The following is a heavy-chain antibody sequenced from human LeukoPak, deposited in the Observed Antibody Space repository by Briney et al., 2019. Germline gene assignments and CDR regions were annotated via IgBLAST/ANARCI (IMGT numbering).Heavy chain of an antibody. CDR1: GFTFGDYA. J-gene: IGHJ5*02. D-gene: IGHD5-12*01. V-gene: IGHV3-49*03. CDR2: IRSKAYGGTT. Sequence: GGSLRLSCTASGFTFGDYAMSWFRQAPGKGLEWVGFIRSKAYGGTTEYAASVKGRFTISRDDSKSIAYLQMNSLKTEDTAVYYCTRDENSGYDRRVHNWFDPWGQGTLVTVSS. CDR3: TRDENSGYDRRVHNWFDP.